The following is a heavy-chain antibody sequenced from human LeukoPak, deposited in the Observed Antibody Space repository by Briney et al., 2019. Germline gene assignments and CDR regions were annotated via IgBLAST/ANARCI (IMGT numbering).Heavy chain of an antibody. D-gene: IGHD3-22*01. CDR2: ISGSGGST. Sequence: GGSLRHSCAASGFTFSSYAMSWVRQAPGKGLEWVSAISGSGGSTYYADSVKGRFTISRDNSKNTLYLQMNSLRAEDTAVYYCAKGVNYCDSSGYYDYWGQGTLVTVSS. V-gene: IGHV3-23*01. J-gene: IGHJ4*02. CDR1: GFTFSSYA. CDR3: AKGVNYCDSSGYYDY.